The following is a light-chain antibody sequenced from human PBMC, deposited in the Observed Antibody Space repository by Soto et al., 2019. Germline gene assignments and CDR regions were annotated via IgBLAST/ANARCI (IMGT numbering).Light chain of an antibody. J-gene: IGLJ1*01. CDR2: MVS. CDR1: SSDVGNYNY. CDR3: TSPTPGSLYV. V-gene: IGLV2-14*01. Sequence: QSPLTQPASVSGSPGRSITIACTGTSSDVGNYNYVSWYQQYPGRVPKLLIYMVSNRPSGVSNRFSGSKSGNTASLTISGLQAEDEADYFCTSPTPGSLYVFGTGTKVTVL.